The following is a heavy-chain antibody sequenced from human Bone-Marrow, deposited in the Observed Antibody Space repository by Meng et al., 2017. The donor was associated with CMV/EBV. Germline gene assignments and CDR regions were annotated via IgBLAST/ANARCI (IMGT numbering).Heavy chain of an antibody. V-gene: IGHV6-1*01. CDR1: GDSVSSNRAG. CDR3: AGGGGIGWFDP. CDR2: TYYRSKWYN. Sequence: ISGDSVSSNRAGWNWIRQSPSRGLEWLGRTYYRSKWYNDYAVTVKSRITINPDTSKNQFSLQLNSVTPEDTAVYYCAGGGGIGWFDPWGQGTLVTVSS. D-gene: IGHD3-16*01. J-gene: IGHJ5*02.